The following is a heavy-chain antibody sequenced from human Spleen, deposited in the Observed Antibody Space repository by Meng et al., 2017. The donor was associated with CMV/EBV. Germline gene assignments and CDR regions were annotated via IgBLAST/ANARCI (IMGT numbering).Heavy chain of an antibody. CDR1: GFIFNSHW. J-gene: IGHJ4*02. Sequence: GESLKISCSVSGFIFNSHWMHWVRQVPGKGLVWVSRLNSDDGSTRYADSVKGRFTISRDNSKNTLYLQMDSLRAEDTAVYYCAKRVSAYQFDYWGQGTLVTVSS. CDR2: LNSDDGST. D-gene: IGHD3-22*01. V-gene: IGHV3-74*01. CDR3: AKRVSAYQFDY.